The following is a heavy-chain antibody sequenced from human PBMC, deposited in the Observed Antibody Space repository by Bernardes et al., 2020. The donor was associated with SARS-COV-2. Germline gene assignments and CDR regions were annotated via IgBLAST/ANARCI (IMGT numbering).Heavy chain of an antibody. CDR3: ARGGAAADIDAIDI. Sequence: GSLSLADAASGVAFNSYTMNWVRQAPGKGLEWVSYIISSGTYKYYADSVKGRFTISRDNAKNSLYVQMNSLRSEDTAVYYCARGGAAADIDAIDIWGQGTMVIVSS. D-gene: IGHD6-13*01. CDR1: GVAFNSYT. J-gene: IGHJ3*02. CDR2: IISSGTYK. V-gene: IGHV3-21*01.